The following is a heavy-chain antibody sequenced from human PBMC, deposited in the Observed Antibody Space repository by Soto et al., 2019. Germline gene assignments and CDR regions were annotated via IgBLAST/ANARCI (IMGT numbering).Heavy chain of an antibody. Sequence: SETLSLTCAVPGGSISSSNWWSWVRQPPGKGLEWIGEIYHSGSTNYNPSLKSRVTISVDKSKNQFSLKLSSVTAADTAVYYCARHPILSYYGMDVWGQGTTVTVSS. CDR1: GGSISSSNW. CDR2: IYHSGST. D-gene: IGHD3-16*01. CDR3: ARHPILSYYGMDV. V-gene: IGHV4-4*02. J-gene: IGHJ6*02.